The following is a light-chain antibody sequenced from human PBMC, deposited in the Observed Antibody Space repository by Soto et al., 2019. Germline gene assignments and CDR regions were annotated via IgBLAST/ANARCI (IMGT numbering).Light chain of an antibody. V-gene: IGKV3-20*01. Sequence: EIVMTQSPATLSVSPWERATLSCRASQTISSNYLAWYQQNPGQAPRLLIYGASNRATGIPDRFSGSGSGTDFTLTISSLEPEDFAVYYCQQYGNSPQTFGQGTKVDIK. J-gene: IGKJ1*01. CDR2: GAS. CDR1: QTISSNY. CDR3: QQYGNSPQT.